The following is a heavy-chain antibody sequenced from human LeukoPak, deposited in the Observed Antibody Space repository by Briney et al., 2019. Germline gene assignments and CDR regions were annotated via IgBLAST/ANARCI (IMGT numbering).Heavy chain of an antibody. CDR2: IYYSGST. D-gene: IGHD4-17*01. V-gene: IGHV4-39*01. CDR3: ARGESDGGDYEP. CDR1: GGSISSSSYY. Sequence: SETLSLTCTVSGGSISSSSYYWGWIRQPPGKGLEWIGSIYYSGSTYYNPSLKSRVTISVDTSKNQFSLKLSSVTAADTAVYYCARGESDGGDYEPWGQGTLVTVSS. J-gene: IGHJ5*02.